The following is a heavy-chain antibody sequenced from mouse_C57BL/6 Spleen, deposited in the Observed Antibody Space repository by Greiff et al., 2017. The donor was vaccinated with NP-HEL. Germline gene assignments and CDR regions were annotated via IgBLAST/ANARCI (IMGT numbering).Heavy chain of an antibody. Sequence: QVQLQQSGAELVKPGASVKISCKASGYAFSSYWMNWVKQRPGQGLEWIGQIYPGDGDTNYNGKFKGKATLTADKSSSTAYMQLSSLTSEDSAVYFCARADYDYGRRSCWYCDVWGTGTTVTVSS. CDR2: IYPGDGDT. CDR1: GYAFSSYW. V-gene: IGHV1-80*01. D-gene: IGHD1-1*01. CDR3: ARADYDYGRRSCWYCDV. J-gene: IGHJ1*03.